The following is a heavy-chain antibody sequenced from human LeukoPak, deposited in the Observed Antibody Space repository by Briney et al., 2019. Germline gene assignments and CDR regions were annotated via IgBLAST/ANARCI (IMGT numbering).Heavy chain of an antibody. CDR2: ISYDGSNE. CDR3: ARLRGYSGSPGPDAFDI. Sequence: GGSLRLSCAASGFTFSSYAMHWVRQAPGKGLEWVAVISYDGSNEYYADSVKGRFTISRDNSKNTLYLQMNSLRAEDTAVYYCARLRGYSGSPGPDAFDIWGQGTMVTVSS. J-gene: IGHJ3*02. CDR1: GFTFSSYA. D-gene: IGHD1-26*01. V-gene: IGHV3-30-3*01.